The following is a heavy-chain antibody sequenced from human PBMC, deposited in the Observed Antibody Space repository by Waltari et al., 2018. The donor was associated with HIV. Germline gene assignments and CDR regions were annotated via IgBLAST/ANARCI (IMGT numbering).Heavy chain of an antibody. V-gene: IGHV1-46*01. Sequence: GYTFTRYYMHWVRQAPGQGLKWMGIINPSGGSTSYAQKFQGRVTLTRDTSTSTVYMELSSLRSEDTAVYYCARDGGVVVPSDYWGQGTLVTVSS. D-gene: IGHD2-2*01. J-gene: IGHJ4*02. CDR3: ARDGGVVVPSDY. CDR2: INPSGGST. CDR1: GYTFTRYY.